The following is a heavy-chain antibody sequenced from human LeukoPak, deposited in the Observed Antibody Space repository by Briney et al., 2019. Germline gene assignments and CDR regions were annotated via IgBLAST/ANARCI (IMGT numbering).Heavy chain of an antibody. J-gene: IGHJ4*02. D-gene: IGHD1-26*01. V-gene: IGHV3-30*18. CDR2: ISHDASDE. Sequence: GRSLRLSCTASGFSFGGYGMHWVRQAPGKGLEWLAVISHDASDEYYADSVKGRFTISRDNAKNMIYLQMISLRAEDTAVYYCVKALVGQTSGYWGQGTRVTVST. CDR1: GFSFGGYG. CDR3: VKALVGQTSGY.